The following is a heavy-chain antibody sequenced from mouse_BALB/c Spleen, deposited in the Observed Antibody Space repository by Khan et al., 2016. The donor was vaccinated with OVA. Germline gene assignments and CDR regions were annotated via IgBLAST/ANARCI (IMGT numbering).Heavy chain of an antibody. V-gene: IGHV1-69*02. D-gene: IGHD1-1*01. CDR1: GYTFSSYW. CDR3: TSSYYIGRCSWVAY. J-gene: IGHJ3*01. CDR2: IDPSDSHT. Sequence: QVQLQQSGAELVKPGASVKLSCKASGYTFSSYWMHWVKQRPGQGLEWIGEIDPSDSHTNYNQKFKGKATLNVDTSSRTAYMHLSSLKSEDSTVYYGTSSYYIGRCSWVAYWGQGTLVTVSA.